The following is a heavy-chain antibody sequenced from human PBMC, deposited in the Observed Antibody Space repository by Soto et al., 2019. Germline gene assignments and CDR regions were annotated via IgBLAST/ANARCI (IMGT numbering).Heavy chain of an antibody. CDR1: GYSFTSYW. J-gene: IGHJ6*02. V-gene: IGHV5-51*01. D-gene: IGHD1-1*01. Sequence: GESLKISCKGSGYSFTSYWIGWVRQMPGKGLEWMGIIYPGDSDTRYSPSFQGQVTISADKSISTAYLQWSSLKASDTAMYYCARLSGYPTYYYYGMDVWGQGTTVTVSS. CDR3: ARLSGYPTYYYYGMDV. CDR2: IYPGDSDT.